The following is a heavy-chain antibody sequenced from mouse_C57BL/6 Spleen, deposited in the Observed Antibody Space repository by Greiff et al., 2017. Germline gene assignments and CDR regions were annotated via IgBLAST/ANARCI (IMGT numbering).Heavy chain of an antibody. V-gene: IGHV1-81*01. CDR2: IYPRSGNT. CDR1: GYTFTSYG. Sequence: VKLMESGAELARPGASVKLSCKASGYTFTSYGISWVKQRTGQGLEWIGEIYPRSGNTYYNEKFKGKATLTADKSSSTAYMELRSLTSEDSAVYFCARGEVVADYWGQGTTLTVSS. J-gene: IGHJ2*01. D-gene: IGHD1-1*01. CDR3: ARGEVVADY.